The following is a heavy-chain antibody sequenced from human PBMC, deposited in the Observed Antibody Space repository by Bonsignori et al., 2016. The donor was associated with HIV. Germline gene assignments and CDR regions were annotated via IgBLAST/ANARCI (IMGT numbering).Heavy chain of an antibody. V-gene: IGHV3-23*01. Sequence: VRQAPGKGLEWVSAISGSGISTYYADSVKGRFTISRDNSKNTLYLQMNSLRAEDTAVYYCAKGTSFGYWGQGTLVTVSS. J-gene: IGHJ4*02. CDR3: AKGTSFGY. CDR2: ISGSGIST. D-gene: IGHD3-10*01.